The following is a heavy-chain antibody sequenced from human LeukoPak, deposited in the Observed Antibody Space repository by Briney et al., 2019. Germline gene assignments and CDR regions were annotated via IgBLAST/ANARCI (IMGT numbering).Heavy chain of an antibody. CDR2: ISYDGSNK. CDR3: ARSRSKYCSSTSCYMFDY. D-gene: IGHD2-2*01. Sequence: GGSLRLSCAASGFTFSSYAMHWVRQAPGKGLEWVAVISYDGSNKYYADSVKGRFTISRDNSKNTLYLQMNSLRAADTAVYYCARSRSKYCSSTSCYMFDYWGQGTLVTVSS. CDR1: GFTFSSYA. V-gene: IGHV3-30-3*01. J-gene: IGHJ4*02.